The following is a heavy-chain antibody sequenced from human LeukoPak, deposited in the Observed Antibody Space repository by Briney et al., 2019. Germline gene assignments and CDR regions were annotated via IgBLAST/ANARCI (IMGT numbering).Heavy chain of an antibody. CDR3: ARIGGGFYNYYMDV. CDR2: ISYHGNNK. V-gene: IGHV3-30*03. Sequence: GGSLRLSCAASGFTFTDFGMYWVRQAPGKGLEWVAVISYHGNNKYYVDSVKGRFTILRDNAKNSLYLQMSSLRVEDTAVYYCARIGGGFYNYYMDVWGKGTTVTVSS. CDR1: GFTFTDFG. J-gene: IGHJ6*03. D-gene: IGHD3-16*01.